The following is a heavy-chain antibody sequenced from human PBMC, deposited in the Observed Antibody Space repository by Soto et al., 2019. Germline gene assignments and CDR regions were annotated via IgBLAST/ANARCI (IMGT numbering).Heavy chain of an antibody. J-gene: IGHJ6*02. D-gene: IGHD4-4*01. CDR1: GFTFRNSG. Sequence: PGGSLRLSCEASGFTFRNSGMEWIRQAPGKGLEWVARIWYDGSSQYYADSVKGRFTISRDNSKNTLYMEMNSVRVEGTAVYYCARDMDSNYDGMDVWGQGTTVTVSS. V-gene: IGHV3-30*02. CDR3: ARDMDSNYDGMDV. CDR2: IWYDGSSQ.